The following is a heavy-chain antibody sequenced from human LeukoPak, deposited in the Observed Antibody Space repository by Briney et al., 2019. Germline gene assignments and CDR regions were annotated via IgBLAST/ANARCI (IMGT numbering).Heavy chain of an antibody. CDR3: AKRVSGGI. V-gene: IGHV3-23*01. Sequence: HPGASLRLSCAASGLTFSSYAMSWVRQAPGKGLEWVSGISGSGGSTYYPDSVKGRFTISRDNSKNTLYLQMNSLRAEDTAVYYCAKRVSGGIWGQGTMVTVSS. D-gene: IGHD2-15*01. J-gene: IGHJ3*02. CDR2: ISGSGGST. CDR1: GLTFSSYA.